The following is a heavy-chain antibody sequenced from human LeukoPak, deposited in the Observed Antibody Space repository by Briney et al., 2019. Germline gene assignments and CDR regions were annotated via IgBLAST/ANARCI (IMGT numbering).Heavy chain of an antibody. CDR3: GASLWFGAKMEYYFDY. J-gene: IGHJ4*02. V-gene: IGHV4-38-2*02. CDR1: GYSISSGYY. D-gene: IGHD3-10*01. CDR2: IYHSGST. Sequence: PSETLSLTCTVSGYSISSGYYWGWIRQPPGKGLEWIGSIYHSGSTNYNPSLKSRVTISVDMSKNQFSLSLRSVTAADTAVYARGASLWFGAKMEYYFDYWGQGTPLTVSS.